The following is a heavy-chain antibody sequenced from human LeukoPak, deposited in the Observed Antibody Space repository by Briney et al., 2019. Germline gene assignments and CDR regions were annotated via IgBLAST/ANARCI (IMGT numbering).Heavy chain of an antibody. Sequence: ASVKVSCKASGYTFTDYYMHWVRQAPGQGLEWMGRINPNSGSTNYAQMFQGRVTMTRDTSINTAYMELSSLRSDDTAVYYCAREAGITGTFFDSWGQGILVTVSS. V-gene: IGHV1-2*06. CDR1: GYTFTDYY. CDR3: AREAGITGTFFDS. J-gene: IGHJ4*02. D-gene: IGHD1-20*01. CDR2: INPNSGST.